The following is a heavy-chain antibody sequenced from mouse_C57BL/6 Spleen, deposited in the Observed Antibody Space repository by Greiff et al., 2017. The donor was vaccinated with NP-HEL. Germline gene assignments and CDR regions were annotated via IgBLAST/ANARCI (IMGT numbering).Heavy chain of an antibody. V-gene: IGHV1-82*01. Sequence: VQLPQSGPALVPPGASVQISCKASGYAFSSSWMNWVKQRPGTGLEWIGRIYPGDGDTNYNGKFKGKATLTADKSSSTAYMQLSSLTSEDSAVYFCARLGSLYYFDYWGQGTTLTVSS. CDR2: IYPGDGDT. CDR1: GYAFSSSW. J-gene: IGHJ2*01. CDR3: ARLGSLYYFDY.